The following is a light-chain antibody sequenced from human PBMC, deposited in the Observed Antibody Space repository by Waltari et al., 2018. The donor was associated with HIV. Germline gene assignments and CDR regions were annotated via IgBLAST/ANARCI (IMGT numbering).Light chain of an antibody. J-gene: IGLJ1*01. Sequence: QSFLPQPPSASGTLGPTVTISCSGSSSNIENDNVYWYQQLPGMTPKLLIYKNFLRPSGVPDRFAASKSGTSASLTISGLRSADEADYYCVGWDSSLSAYVFGAGTKVAVL. CDR2: KNF. CDR3: VGWDSSLSAYV. V-gene: IGLV1-47*01. CDR1: SSNIENDN.